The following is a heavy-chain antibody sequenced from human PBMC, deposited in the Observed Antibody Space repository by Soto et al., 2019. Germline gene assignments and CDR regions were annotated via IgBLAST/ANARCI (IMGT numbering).Heavy chain of an antibody. D-gene: IGHD1-26*01. J-gene: IGHJ4*02. CDR2: ISYDGSNK. CDR3: ARDRGSYLNFDY. V-gene: IGHV3-30-3*01. Sequence: GGSLRLSCAASGFTFSSYAMHWVRQAPGKGLEWVAVISYDGSNKYYADSVKARFTISRDNSKNTLYLQMNSLRAEDTAVYYCARDRGSYLNFDYWGQGTLVTVSS. CDR1: GFTFSSYA.